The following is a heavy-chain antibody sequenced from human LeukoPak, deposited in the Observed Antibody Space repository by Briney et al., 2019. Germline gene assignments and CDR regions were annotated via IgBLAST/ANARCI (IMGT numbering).Heavy chain of an antibody. CDR1: GFTFSSYW. D-gene: IGHD2-2*02. CDR3: AREDVVVPAAIIFDY. V-gene: IGHV3-7*01. CDR2: IKQDGSEK. J-gene: IGHJ4*02. Sequence: PGGSLRLSCAASGFTFSSYWMSWVRQAPGKGLEWVANIKQDGSEKYYVDFVKGRFTISRDNAKNSLYLQMNSLRAEDTAVYYCAREDVVVPAAIIFDYWGQGTLVTVSS.